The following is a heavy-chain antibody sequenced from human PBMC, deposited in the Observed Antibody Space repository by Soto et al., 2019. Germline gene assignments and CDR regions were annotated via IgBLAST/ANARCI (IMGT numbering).Heavy chain of an antibody. CDR1: GYTFTNHW. CDR2: INPSGSSS. D-gene: IGHD1-1*01. CDR3: ARDQSVNDRDWWFDP. Sequence: QVQPVQSGAEVKKPGASVKVSCKASGYTFTNHWIHWVRQAPGQGLEWMRVINPSGSSSLYAQKIQGRVTLTRDTSTNTVYMELSSLASEDTAVYYCARDQSVNDRDWWFDPWGQGTLVTVSS. J-gene: IGHJ5*02. V-gene: IGHV1-46*01.